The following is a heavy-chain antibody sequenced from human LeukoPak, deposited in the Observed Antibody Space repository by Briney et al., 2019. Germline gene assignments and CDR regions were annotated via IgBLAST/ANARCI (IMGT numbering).Heavy chain of an antibody. J-gene: IGHJ3*02. V-gene: IGHV3-21*01. CDR2: ISSSRSYI. Sequence: GGSLRLSCAASGFTFKSYSMNWVRQAPGKGLEWVSSISSSRSYIYYTDSVKGRFTISRGNAWNSLYLQMDSLRAEDTAVYYCARDRTGTPQDAFDIWGQGTMVIVSS. CDR3: ARDRTGTPQDAFDI. CDR1: GFTFKSYS. D-gene: IGHD3/OR15-3a*01.